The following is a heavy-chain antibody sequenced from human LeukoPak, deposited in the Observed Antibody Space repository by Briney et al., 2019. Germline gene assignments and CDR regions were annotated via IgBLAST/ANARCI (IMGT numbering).Heavy chain of an antibody. CDR1: GFTFSDYD. J-gene: IGHJ4*02. CDR2: IGTAGDT. V-gene: IGHV3-13*01. Sequence: GGSLRLSCAASGFTFSDYDMHWVRQAIGKGLEWVSAIGTAGDTYYTGSVKGRFTISRENAKNPLYLQMNSLRAGDTAVYYCARVAKERVGGVYYFDYWGQGTLVTVSS. D-gene: IGHD1-1*01. CDR3: ARVAKERVGGVYYFDY.